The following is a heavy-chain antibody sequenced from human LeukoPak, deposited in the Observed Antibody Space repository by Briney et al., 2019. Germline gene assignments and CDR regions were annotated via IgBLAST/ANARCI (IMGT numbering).Heavy chain of an antibody. J-gene: IGHJ3*02. CDR3: ARYGRGSGSYYNGGAFDI. V-gene: IGHV5-51*01. D-gene: IGHD3-10*01. CDR1: GYSFTSYW. Sequence: GESLKISCKGSGYSFTSYWIGWVRQMPGKGLEWMGIIYPGDSDTRYSPSFQGQVTISADKSISTAYLQWSSLKASDTAMYYCARYGRGSGSYYNGGAFDIWGQGTVVTVSP. CDR2: IYPGDSDT.